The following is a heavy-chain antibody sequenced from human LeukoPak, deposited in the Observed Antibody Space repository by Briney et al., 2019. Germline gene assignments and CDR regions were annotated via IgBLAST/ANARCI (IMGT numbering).Heavy chain of an antibody. CDR2: IDPSDSYT. V-gene: IGHV5-10-1*01. CDR1: GYSFTSYW. Sequence: GESLKISCKGSGYSFTSYWISWVRQMPGKGLEWMGRIDPSDSYTNYSPSFRGHVTISADKSISTAYLQWSSLKASDTAMYYCARLHIVVVPAARWAMGDYYGMDVWGQGTTVTVSS. CDR3: ARLHIVVVPAARWAMGDYYGMDV. D-gene: IGHD2-2*01. J-gene: IGHJ6*02.